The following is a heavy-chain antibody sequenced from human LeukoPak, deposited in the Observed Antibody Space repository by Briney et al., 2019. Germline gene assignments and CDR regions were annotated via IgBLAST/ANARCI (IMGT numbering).Heavy chain of an antibody. CDR3: ARDMGLYSSGWGFDY. Sequence: SETLSLTCTVSGGSISSYYWSWIRQPPGKGLEWIGYIYYSGSTNYNPSLKSRVTISVDTSKNQFSLKLSSVTAADTAVYYCARDMGLYSSGWGFDYWGQGTLVTVSS. CDR1: GGSISSYY. CDR2: IYYSGST. V-gene: IGHV4-59*01. J-gene: IGHJ4*02. D-gene: IGHD6-19*01.